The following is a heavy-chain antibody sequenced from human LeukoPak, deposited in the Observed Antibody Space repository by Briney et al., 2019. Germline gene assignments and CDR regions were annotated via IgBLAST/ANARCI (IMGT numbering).Heavy chain of an antibody. V-gene: IGHV1-46*01. CDR3: ATNSGARDSGN. CDR2: IDRSGVST. Sequence: ASVTVPCKASGNAFSNYFIHWVRQAPGQGPEWMGVIDRSGVSTSYAQKFQGRISVSSDMSTSTVYMELSSLTSEDTAVYFCATNSGARDSGNWGQGTLVTVSS. CDR1: GNAFSNYF. J-gene: IGHJ4*02. D-gene: IGHD5-24*01.